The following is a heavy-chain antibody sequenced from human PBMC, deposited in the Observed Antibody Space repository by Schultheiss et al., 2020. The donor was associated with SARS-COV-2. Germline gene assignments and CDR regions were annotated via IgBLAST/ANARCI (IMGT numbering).Heavy chain of an antibody. V-gene: IGHV3-23*01. Sequence: GESLKISCAASGFTFSSYAMSWVRQAPGKGLQWVSAISNNGGATYFADSVKGRFTISRDNSKNTLYLQMNSLRAEDTAVYYCARDFPGYWGQGTLVTVSS. CDR2: ISNNGGAT. CDR3: ARDFPGY. J-gene: IGHJ4*02. CDR1: GFTFSSYA.